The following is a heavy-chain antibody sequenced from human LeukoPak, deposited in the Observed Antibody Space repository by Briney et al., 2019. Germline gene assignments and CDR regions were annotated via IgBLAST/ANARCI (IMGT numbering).Heavy chain of an antibody. J-gene: IGHJ4*02. CDR1: GGSSNTYY. CDR2: IHTSGST. V-gene: IGHV4-4*09. D-gene: IGHD2-15*01. Sequence: SETLSLTCTVSGGSSNTYYWIWIRQPPGKGLEWIGYIHTSGSTNYNPSLKSRVTMSLDTSKNLFSLRLSSVTAADTAVYYCVRPGQSSWWVYFNYWGQGTVVTVSS. CDR3: VRPGQSSWWVYFNY.